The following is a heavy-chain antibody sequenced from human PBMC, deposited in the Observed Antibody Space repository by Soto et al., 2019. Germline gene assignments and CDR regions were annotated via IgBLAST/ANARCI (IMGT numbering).Heavy chain of an antibody. V-gene: IGHV4-59*01. CDR2: LSYSGST. CDR3: ARGEDRSSRRQNWFDP. Sequence: QVQLQESGPALVRPSETLSLTCTVVGASISSYYWSWIRQPPGKGLEWIGYLSYSGSTSYNPSLKNRVTMSGDTSKNQMSLKLTSVTAAYTAVYFCARGEDRSSRRQNWFDPWGQGTLVTVSS. D-gene: IGHD6-6*01. J-gene: IGHJ5*02. CDR1: GASISSYY.